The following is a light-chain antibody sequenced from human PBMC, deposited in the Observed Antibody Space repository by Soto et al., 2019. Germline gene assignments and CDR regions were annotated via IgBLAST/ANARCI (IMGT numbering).Light chain of an antibody. CDR2: QTS. Sequence: EIVMTQSPATLSVSPGASATLSCRASQSVSSNLAWYQQKPGQAPRLLIYQTSIRAAGIPARFSASGTGTDFTLTISDVQPEDFAVYYCHQRQSWPRTFGQGTKVDIK. CDR1: QSVSSN. CDR3: HQRQSWPRT. V-gene: IGKV3D-15*03. J-gene: IGKJ1*01.